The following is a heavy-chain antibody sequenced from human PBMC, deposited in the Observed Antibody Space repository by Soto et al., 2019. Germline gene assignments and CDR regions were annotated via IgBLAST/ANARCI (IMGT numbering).Heavy chain of an antibody. CDR2: ISSNGGST. D-gene: IGHD3-10*01. CDR1: GFTFSTYA. Sequence: EVQLVESGGGLVQPGGSLRLSCAASGFTFSTYAMHWVRQAPGKRLEYVSAISSNGGSTFYANSVKGRFTISRDNSKNTLYLQMGSLRAEDMAVYYCATFGMVRGGYSYTMDVWGQGTTVTVSS. V-gene: IGHV3-64*01. CDR3: ATFGMVRGGYSYTMDV. J-gene: IGHJ6*02.